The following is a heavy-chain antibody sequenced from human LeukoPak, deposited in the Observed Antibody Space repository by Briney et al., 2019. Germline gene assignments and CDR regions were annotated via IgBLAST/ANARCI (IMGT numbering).Heavy chain of an antibody. CDR2: ISSSSSYI. V-gene: IGHV3-21*01. CDR1: GFTFNTYS. D-gene: IGHD3-9*01. J-gene: IGHJ4*02. Sequence: KAGGSLRLSCAASGFTFNTYSMNWVRQAPGKGLEWVSSISSSSSYIYYADSVKGRFTISRDNAKNSLYLQMNSLRAEDTAVYYCARAGILTGYSIDYWGRGTLVTVSS. CDR3: ARAGILTGYSIDY.